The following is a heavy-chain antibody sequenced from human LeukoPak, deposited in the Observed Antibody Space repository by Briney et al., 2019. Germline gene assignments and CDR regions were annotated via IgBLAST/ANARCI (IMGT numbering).Heavy chain of an antibody. V-gene: IGHV1-69*01. Sequence: SVKVSCQACGGTFSSYVIRWVRQAPGRGLEWMGGIIPIFGTAHYAQKFQGRVTITADESTNKAYMELSSLRSEDTAVYYCAREGDCSGGSCYSRWFDRWGQRILVTVSS. D-gene: IGHD2-15*01. CDR2: IIPIFGTA. CDR3: AREGDCSGGSCYSRWFDR. J-gene: IGHJ5*02. CDR1: GGTFSSYV.